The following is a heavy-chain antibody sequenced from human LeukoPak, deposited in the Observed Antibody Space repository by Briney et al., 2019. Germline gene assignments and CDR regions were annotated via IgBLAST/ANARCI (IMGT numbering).Heavy chain of an antibody. D-gene: IGHD3-22*01. CDR2: IYYSGST. J-gene: IGHJ3*02. CDR1: GGSFSGYY. Sequence: PSETLSLTCAVYGGSFSGYYWSWIRQPPGKGLEWIGYIYYSGSTNYNPSLKSRVTISVDTSKNQFSLKLSSVTAADTAVYYCARSDSSGYNDAFDIWGQGTMVTVSS. CDR3: ARSDSSGYNDAFDI. V-gene: IGHV4-59*01.